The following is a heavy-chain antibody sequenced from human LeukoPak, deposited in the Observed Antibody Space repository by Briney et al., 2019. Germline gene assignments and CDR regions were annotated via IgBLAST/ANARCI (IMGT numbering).Heavy chain of an antibody. Sequence: GGSLRLSCAASGFTFSSYSMNWVRQAPGKGLVWVSRINSDGSSTSYADSVKGRFTISRDNAKNTLYLQMNSLRAEDTAVYYCATGYGYLDYWGQGTLVTVSS. D-gene: IGHD5-18*01. CDR1: GFTFSSYS. CDR3: ATGYGYLDY. J-gene: IGHJ4*02. V-gene: IGHV3-74*01. CDR2: INSDGSST.